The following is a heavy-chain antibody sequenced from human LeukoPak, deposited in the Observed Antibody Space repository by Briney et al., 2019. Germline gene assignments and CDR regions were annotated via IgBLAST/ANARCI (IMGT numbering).Heavy chain of an antibody. CDR3: GTLSAEPQQLAYYYYGMDV. V-gene: IGHV3-48*03. CDR1: GFTFSSYE. Sequence: GGSLRLSCAASGFTFSSYEMNWVRQAPGKGLEWVSYISSSGSTIYYADSVNGRFTISRDNAKNSLYLQMNSLRAEDTAVYYCGTLSAEPQQLAYYYYGMDVWGQGTTVTVSS. CDR2: ISSSGSTI. D-gene: IGHD6-13*01. J-gene: IGHJ6*02.